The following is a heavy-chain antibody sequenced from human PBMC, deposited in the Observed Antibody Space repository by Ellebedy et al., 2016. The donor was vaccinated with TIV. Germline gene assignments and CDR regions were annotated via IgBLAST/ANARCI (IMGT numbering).Heavy chain of an antibody. V-gene: IGHV1-58*01. CDR3: ARDGYYDSSGYPPLYGMDV. CDR2: IVVRSGTT. D-gene: IGHD3-22*01. J-gene: IGHJ6*02. CDR1: GFTFSTSA. Sequence: AASVKVSCKASGFTFSTSAVQWVRQARGQRLEWIGWIVVRSGTTSYAQNFQERVTVTRDMPTSTAYMELSRLRSDDTAVYYCARDGYYDSSGYPPLYGMDVWGQGTTVTVSS.